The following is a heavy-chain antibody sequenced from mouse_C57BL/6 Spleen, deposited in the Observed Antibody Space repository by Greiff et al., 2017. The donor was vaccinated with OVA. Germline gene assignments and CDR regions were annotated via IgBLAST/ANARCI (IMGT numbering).Heavy chain of an antibody. Sequence: QVQLQPPGTDLVKPGASVKLSCKASGYTFTSYWMHWVKQRPGQGLEWIGNINPSNGGTNYNEKFKSKATLTVDKSSSTAYMQLSSLTSEDSAVDYCARYSTTVVATDYFDYWGQGTTLTVST. CDR2: INPSNGGT. CDR1: GYTFTSYW. D-gene: IGHD1-1*01. CDR3: ARYSTTVVATDYFDY. V-gene: IGHV1-53*01. J-gene: IGHJ2*01.